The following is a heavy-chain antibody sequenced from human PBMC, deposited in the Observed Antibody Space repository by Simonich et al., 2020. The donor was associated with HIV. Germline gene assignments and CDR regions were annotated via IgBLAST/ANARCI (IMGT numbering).Heavy chain of an antibody. Sequence: QVQLQQWGAGLLKPSETLSLTCAVYGGSFSGYYWSWIRQPPGKGLELIGEITHRGSTNYNPSLKSRVTISVDTSKNQFSLKLSSVTAADTAVYYCARLTAGGLGEYFQHWGQGTLVTVSS. D-gene: IGHD6-13*01. V-gene: IGHV4-34*01. CDR1: GGSFSGYY. CDR3: ARLTAGGLGEYFQH. J-gene: IGHJ1*01. CDR2: ITHRGST.